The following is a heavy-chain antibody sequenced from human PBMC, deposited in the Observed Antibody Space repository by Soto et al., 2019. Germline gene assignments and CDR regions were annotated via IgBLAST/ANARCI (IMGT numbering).Heavy chain of an antibody. J-gene: IGHJ6*02. V-gene: IGHV3-73*02. Sequence: EVQLVESGGGLVQPGGSLKLSCAASGFTFSGSAMHRVRQASGKGLEWVGRIRSKANSYATAYAASVKGRFTISRDDSKNTAYLQMNSLKTEDTAVYYCTRHADYSNVFINLHYGMDVWGQGNTVTVSS. CDR2: IRSKANSYAT. D-gene: IGHD4-4*01. CDR3: TRHADYSNVFINLHYGMDV. CDR1: GFTFSGSA.